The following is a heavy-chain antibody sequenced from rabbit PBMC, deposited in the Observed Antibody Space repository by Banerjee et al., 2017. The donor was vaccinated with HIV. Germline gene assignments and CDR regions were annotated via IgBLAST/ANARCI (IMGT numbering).Heavy chain of an antibody. CDR2: IYVGSGGST. CDR3: ARDAGYAGSNL. V-gene: IGHV1S40*01. CDR1: GFSFSSSYY. J-gene: IGHJ4*01. Sequence: QSLEESGGDLVKPGASLTLTCTASGFSFSSSYYMCWVRQAPGKGLEWIGCIYVGSGGSTYYASWAKGRFTISKTSSTTVTLQMTSLTAADTATYFCARDAGYAGSNLWGQGTLVTVS. D-gene: IGHD4-2*01.